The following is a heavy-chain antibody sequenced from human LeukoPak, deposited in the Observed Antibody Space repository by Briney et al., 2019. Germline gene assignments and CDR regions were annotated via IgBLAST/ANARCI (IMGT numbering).Heavy chain of an antibody. CDR1: GGSFSGYY. V-gene: IGHV4-34*01. CDR2: INHSGST. Sequence: PSETLSLTCAVYGGSFSGYYWSWIRQPPGKGLEWIGEINHSGSTNYNPSLKSRVTISVDTSKNQISLKLSSVTAADTAVYYCARGRRYYDSSGYSRYYYYYYMDVWGKGTTVTVSS. CDR3: ARGRRYYDSSGYSRYYYYYYMDV. J-gene: IGHJ6*03. D-gene: IGHD3-22*01.